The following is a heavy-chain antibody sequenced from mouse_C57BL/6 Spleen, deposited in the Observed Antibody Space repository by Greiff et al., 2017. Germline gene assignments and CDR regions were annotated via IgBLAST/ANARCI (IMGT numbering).Heavy chain of an antibody. J-gene: IGHJ3*01. D-gene: IGHD2-4*01. Sequence: EVKLVESGGGLVKPGGSLKLSCAASGFTFSSYTMSWVRQTPEKRLEWVATISGGGGNTYYPDSVKGRFTISRDNAKNTLYLQMSSLRSEDTALYYCARTTADYDYGFAYWGQGTLVTVSA. CDR1: GFTFSSYT. CDR3: ARTTADYDYGFAY. V-gene: IGHV5-9*01. CDR2: ISGGGGNT.